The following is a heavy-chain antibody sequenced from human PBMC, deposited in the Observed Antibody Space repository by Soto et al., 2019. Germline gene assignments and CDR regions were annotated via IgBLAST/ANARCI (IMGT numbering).Heavy chain of an antibody. CDR2: IYSGGST. J-gene: IGHJ3*02. Sequence: ESGGGLVQPGGSLRLSCAASGFTVSSNYMSWVRQAPGKGLEWVSVIYSGGSTYYADSVKGRFTISRHNSKNTLYLQMNSLRAEDTAVYYCASRYCSSTSCDDAFDIWGQGTMVTVSS. D-gene: IGHD2-2*01. V-gene: IGHV3-53*04. CDR1: GFTVSSNY. CDR3: ASRYCSSTSCDDAFDI.